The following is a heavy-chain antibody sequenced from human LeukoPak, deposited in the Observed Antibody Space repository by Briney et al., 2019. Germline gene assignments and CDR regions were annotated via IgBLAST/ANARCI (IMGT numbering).Heavy chain of an antibody. J-gene: IGHJ6*03. CDR3: ARDREHTYYYGSGSYFGYYYYYMDV. CDR1: GGSISSYY. Sequence: PSETLSLTCTVSGGSISSYYWSWIRQPAGKGLEWIGRIYTSGSTNYNPSLKSRVTMSVDTSKNQFSLKLSSVTAADTAVYYCARDREHTYYYGSGSYFGYYYYYMDVWGKGTTVTISS. D-gene: IGHD3-10*01. V-gene: IGHV4-4*07. CDR2: IYTSGST.